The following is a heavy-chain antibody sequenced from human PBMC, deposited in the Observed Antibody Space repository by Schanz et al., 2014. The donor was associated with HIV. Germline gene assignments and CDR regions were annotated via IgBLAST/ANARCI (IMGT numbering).Heavy chain of an antibody. Sequence: QVQLVESGGGVVQPGRSLRLSCAASGFIFSSYGMHWVRQAPGNGLEWVAVIWYDGSDKYYADSVKGRFTISRDNSKNTLFLQMNSLRAEDTAVYYCARTTIAAPGTEYYYGMDVWGQGTTVTVSS. CDR2: IWYDGSDK. V-gene: IGHV3-33*01. D-gene: IGHD6-13*01. J-gene: IGHJ6*02. CDR3: ARTTIAAPGTEYYYGMDV. CDR1: GFIFSSYG.